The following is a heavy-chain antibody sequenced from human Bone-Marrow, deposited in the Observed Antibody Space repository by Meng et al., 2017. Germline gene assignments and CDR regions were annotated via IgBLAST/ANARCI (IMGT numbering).Heavy chain of an antibody. Sequence: GESLKISCAASGFTFSSYAMHWVRQAPGKGLEWVAVVAYDGSNKYYADSEKGRFTISRDNPKNTLYRQMNSLSAEDTAVYYCARGAYSGSSGYYHLGYWGQGTLVNVSS. J-gene: IGHJ4*02. V-gene: IGHV3-30*16. CDR1: GFTFSSYA. CDR2: VAYDGSNK. CDR3: ARGAYSGSSGYYHLGY. D-gene: IGHD3-22*01.